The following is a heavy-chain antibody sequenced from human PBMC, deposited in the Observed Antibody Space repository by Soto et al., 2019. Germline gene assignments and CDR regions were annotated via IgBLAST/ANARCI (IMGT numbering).Heavy chain of an antibody. CDR2: IHYSGST. D-gene: IGHD3-22*01. V-gene: IGHV4-39*01. J-gene: IGHJ4*02. CDR3: ARRNYYDSRYGSWNYFDY. CDR1: GGSISSSSYY. Sequence: SETLSLTCTVSGGSISSSSYYWGWIRQPPGKGLEWIGSIHYSGSTYYNPSLKSRVTISVDTSKNQFSLRLSSVTAADTAVYYCARRNYYDSRYGSWNYFDYWGQGTLVTVSS.